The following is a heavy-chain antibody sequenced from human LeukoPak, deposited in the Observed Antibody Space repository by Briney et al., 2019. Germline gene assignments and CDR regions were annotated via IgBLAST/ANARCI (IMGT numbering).Heavy chain of an antibody. V-gene: IGHV4-34*01. CDR2: INHSGRT. D-gene: IGHD5-18*01. CDR3: ATRRGYSYGARDY. CDR1: GGSFSGYY. Sequence: SETLSLTCAVYGGSFSGYYWSWIRQPPGKGLEWIGEINHSGRTNYNPSLKSRVTISVDTSKNQFSLKLSSVTAADTAVYYCATRRGYSYGARDYWGQGTLVTVSS. J-gene: IGHJ4*02.